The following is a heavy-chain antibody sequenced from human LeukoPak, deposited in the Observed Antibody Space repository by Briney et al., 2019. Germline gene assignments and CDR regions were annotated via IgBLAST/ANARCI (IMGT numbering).Heavy chain of an antibody. D-gene: IGHD3-3*01. CDR1: GYTFTSYD. J-gene: IGHJ6*02. CDR2: MNPNSGNT. V-gene: IGHV1-8*01. Sequence: ASVKVSCKASGYTFTSYDINWVRQATGQGLEWMGWMNPNSGNTGYAQKFQGRVTMTWNTSISTAYMELSSLRSEDTAVYYCARDAPIGLWSGYYLKTYYYYGMDVWGQGTTVTVSS. CDR3: ARDAPIGLWSGYYLKTYYYYGMDV.